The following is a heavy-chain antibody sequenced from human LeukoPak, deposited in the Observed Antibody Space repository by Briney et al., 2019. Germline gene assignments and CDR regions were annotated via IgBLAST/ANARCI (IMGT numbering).Heavy chain of an antibody. CDR1: GYSISSGYY. D-gene: IGHD3-22*01. V-gene: IGHV4-38-2*02. CDR2: IYHSGST. Sequence: SETLSLTCTVSGYSISSGYYWGWIRQPPGKGLEWIGSIYHSGSTYYNPSLKSRVTISVDTSKNQFSLKLSSVTAADTAVYYCARDIRSSGSFDYWGQGTLVTVSS. CDR3: ARDIRSSGSFDY. J-gene: IGHJ4*02.